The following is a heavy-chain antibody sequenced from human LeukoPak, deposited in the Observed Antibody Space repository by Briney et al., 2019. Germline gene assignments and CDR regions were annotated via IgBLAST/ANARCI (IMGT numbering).Heavy chain of an antibody. J-gene: IGHJ4*02. D-gene: IGHD1-26*01. CDR2: IKQDGSEK. CDR1: GFTFSSYW. Sequence: GGSLRLSCAASGFTFSSYWMSWVRQAPGKGLEWVANIKQDGSEKYYVDSVKGRFTISRDNAKNSLYLQMNSLRAEDTAVYYCASDGVGATTPFDYWGQGTLVTVSS. V-gene: IGHV3-7*01. CDR3: ASDGVGATTPFDY.